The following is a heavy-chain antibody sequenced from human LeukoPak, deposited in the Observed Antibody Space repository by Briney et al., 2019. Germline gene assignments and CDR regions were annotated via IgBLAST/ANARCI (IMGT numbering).Heavy chain of an antibody. D-gene: IGHD3-9*01. J-gene: IGHJ6*02. V-gene: IGHV4-34*01. CDR3: ARQAYDILTGSGSTYYYYVMDV. Sequence: SETLSLTCAVYGGSFSGYYWSWIRQPPGKGLEWIGEINHSGSTNYNPSLKSRVTISVDTSKNQFSLKLSSVTAADTAVYYCARQAYDILTGSGSTYYYYVMDVWGQGTTVTVSS. CDR2: INHSGST. CDR1: GGSFSGYY.